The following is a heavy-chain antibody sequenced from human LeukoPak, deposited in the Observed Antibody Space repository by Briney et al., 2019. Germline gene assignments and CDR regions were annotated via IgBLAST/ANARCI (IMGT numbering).Heavy chain of an antibody. CDR3: ARGDHVRIYAESAFDI. CDR2: INPSGGNT. CDR1: GYIFTSYF. V-gene: IGHV1-46*01. Sequence: GASVKVSCKASGYIFTSYFMHWVRQAPRQGLEWMGIINPSGGNTNYAQKFQGRVTMTRDTSTSTVYMELSSLTSEDTAVYYCARGDHVRIYAESAFDIWGQGTMVTVSS. D-gene: IGHD3-3*01. J-gene: IGHJ3*02.